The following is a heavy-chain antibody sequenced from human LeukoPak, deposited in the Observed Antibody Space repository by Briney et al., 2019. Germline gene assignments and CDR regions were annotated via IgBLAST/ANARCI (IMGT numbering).Heavy chain of an antibody. CDR3: ARRTVKYSGSSLFDY. D-gene: IGHD1-26*01. J-gene: IGHJ4*02. CDR2: IKQDGSEK. V-gene: IGHV3-7*01. CDR1: GFTVSSNY. Sequence: GGSLRLSCAASGFTVSSNYMSWVRQAPGKGLEWVANIKQDGSEKYYVDSAKGRFTISRDNAKNSLYLQMNSLRAEDTAVYYCARRTVKYSGSSLFDYWGQGTLVTVSS.